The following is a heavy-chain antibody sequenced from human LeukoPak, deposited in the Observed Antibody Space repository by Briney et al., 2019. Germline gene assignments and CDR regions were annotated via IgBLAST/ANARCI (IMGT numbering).Heavy chain of an antibody. J-gene: IGHJ3*02. CDR2: ISGSGGST. Sequence: GGSLRLSCAASGFTFSSYAMSWVRQAPGKGLEWVSAISGSGGSTYYADSVKGRFTISRDNAKNSLYLQMNSLRAEDTAVYYCARENALGVSFDIWGQGTMVTVSS. D-gene: IGHD6-13*01. CDR3: ARENALGVSFDI. V-gene: IGHV3-23*01. CDR1: GFTFSSYA.